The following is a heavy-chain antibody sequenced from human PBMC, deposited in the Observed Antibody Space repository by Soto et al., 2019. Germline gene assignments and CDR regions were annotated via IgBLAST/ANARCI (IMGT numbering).Heavy chain of an antibody. Sequence: PSETLSLTCAVYGGSFSGYYWSWIRQPPGKGLEWIGEINHSGSTNYNPSLKSRVTISVDTSKNQFSLKLSSVTAADTAVYYCARGGRCSSTSCYRYYYYGMDVWGQGTTVTVSS. CDR1: GGSFSGYY. CDR2: INHSGST. D-gene: IGHD2-2*01. CDR3: ARGGRCSSTSCYRYYYYGMDV. V-gene: IGHV4-34*01. J-gene: IGHJ6*02.